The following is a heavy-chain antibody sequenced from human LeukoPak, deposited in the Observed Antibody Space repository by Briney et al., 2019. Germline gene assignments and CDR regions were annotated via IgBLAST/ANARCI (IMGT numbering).Heavy chain of an antibody. J-gene: IGHJ4*02. V-gene: IGHV1-69-2*01. Sequence: GALVKISCKASGYTFTDYYMHWVQQAPGKGLEWMGRVDPEDGETIYAEKFQGRVTITADTSTDTAYMELSSLRSEDTAVYYCATGGYQLLYVDYWGQGTLVTVSS. CDR3: ATGGYQLLYVDY. D-gene: IGHD2-2*01. CDR1: GYTFTDYY. CDR2: VDPEDGET.